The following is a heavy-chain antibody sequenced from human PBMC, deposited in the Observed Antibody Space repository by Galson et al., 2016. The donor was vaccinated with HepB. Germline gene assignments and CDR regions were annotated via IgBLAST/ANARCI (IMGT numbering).Heavy chain of an antibody. Sequence: SVKVSCKASGYTFTYYFMHWVRQAPGQGLEWLGRINPSSGDTKYAQKFQGRVTVSRDTSTSTAYMELSRLRSDDTAVYYCVRTYCSTTRCYPDAFDMWGQATAGTASS. CDR1: GYTFTYYF. CDR3: VRTYCSTTRCYPDAFDM. V-gene: IGHV1-2*06. D-gene: IGHD2-2*01. CDR2: INPSSGDT. J-gene: IGHJ3*02.